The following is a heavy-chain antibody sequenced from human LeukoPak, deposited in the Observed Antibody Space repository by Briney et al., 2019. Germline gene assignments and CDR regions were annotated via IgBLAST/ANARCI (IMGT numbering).Heavy chain of an antibody. D-gene: IGHD6-19*01. CDR3: AKYERVAGRPWYFDY. Sequence: GGSLRLSSAASGFTFSSYAMSWVRQAPGKGLEWVSAILGSGGTTYYADSVKGRFTISRDNSKNTMYLQMNSLRAEDTAIFYCAKYERVAGRPWYFDYWGQGTLVTVSS. J-gene: IGHJ4*02. CDR1: GFTFSSYA. CDR2: ILGSGGTT. V-gene: IGHV3-23*01.